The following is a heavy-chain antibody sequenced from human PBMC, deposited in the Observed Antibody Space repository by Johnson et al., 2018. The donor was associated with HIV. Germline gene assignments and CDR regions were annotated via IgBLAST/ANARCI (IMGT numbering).Heavy chain of an antibody. J-gene: IGHJ3*02. CDR3: ARGGISWFYDAFDI. Sequence: QVQLVESGGGVVQPGRSLRLSCAASGFTFSSYAMHWVRQAPGKGLEWVANIKQDGSEKYYADSVKGRFTISRDNSKNSLYLQMGSLRAEDMAVYYCARGGISWFYDAFDIWGQGTMVTVSS. CDR2: IKQDGSEK. D-gene: IGHD6-13*01. CDR1: GFTFSSYA. V-gene: IGHV3-30*14.